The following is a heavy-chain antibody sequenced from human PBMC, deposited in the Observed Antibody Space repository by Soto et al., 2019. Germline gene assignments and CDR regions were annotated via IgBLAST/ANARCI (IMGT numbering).Heavy chain of an antibody. J-gene: IGHJ4*02. CDR2: ISYDGSNK. V-gene: IGHV3-30*18. Sequence: QVQLVESGGGVVQPGRSLRLSCAASGFTFSSYGMHWVRQAPGKGLEWVAVISYDGSNKYYADSVKGRFTISRDNSKNTLYLQMNSLRAEDTAVYYCAKELGYSSGWPFDYWGQGTLVTVSS. D-gene: IGHD6-19*01. CDR1: GFTFSSYG. CDR3: AKELGYSSGWPFDY.